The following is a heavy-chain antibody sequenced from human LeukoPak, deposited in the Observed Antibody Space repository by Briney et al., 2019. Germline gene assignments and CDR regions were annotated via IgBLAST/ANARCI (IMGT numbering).Heavy chain of an antibody. J-gene: IGHJ4*02. CDR1: GFTFSDYY. V-gene: IGHV3-11*01. D-gene: IGHD3-10*01. CDR2: ISSSASSI. Sequence: GGSLRLSCAASGFTFSDYYISWIRQAPGKGLEWVSYISSSASSIYYADSVKGRFTISRDNVKNSLYLQMNSLRAEDTAVYYCARDWGVGRRDYWGQGTLATVSS. CDR3: ARDWGVGRRDY.